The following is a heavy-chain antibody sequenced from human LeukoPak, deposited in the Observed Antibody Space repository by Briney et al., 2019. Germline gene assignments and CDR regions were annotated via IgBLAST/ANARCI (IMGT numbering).Heavy chain of an antibody. CDR2: VSNYFGVT. V-gene: IGHV1-18*04. CDR3: ARDSDYSGNGNGDWFDP. J-gene: IGHJ5*02. CDR1: GFRFSSFG. Sequence: ASVKVSCKASGFRFSSFGVSWVRQAPGQGLEWMGWVSNYFGVTHYAEKFEDRVTMTVDTSTTTVYMELRSLKYDDTAIYYCARDSDYSGNGNGDWFDPWGQGTVVIVSS. D-gene: IGHD4-11*01.